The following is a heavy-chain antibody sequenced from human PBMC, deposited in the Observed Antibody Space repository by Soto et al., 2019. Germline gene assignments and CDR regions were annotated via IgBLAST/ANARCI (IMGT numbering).Heavy chain of an antibody. Sequence: ASVKVSCKASGGTFSSYAISWVRQAPGQGLEWMGGIIPIFGTANYAQKFQGRVTITADESTSTAYMELSSLRSEDTAVYYCARVGDYGSGSYYKAHYYGMDVWGQGTTVTVSS. CDR3: ARVGDYGSGSYYKAHYYGMDV. CDR1: GGTFSSYA. D-gene: IGHD3-10*01. J-gene: IGHJ6*02. CDR2: IIPIFGTA. V-gene: IGHV1-69*13.